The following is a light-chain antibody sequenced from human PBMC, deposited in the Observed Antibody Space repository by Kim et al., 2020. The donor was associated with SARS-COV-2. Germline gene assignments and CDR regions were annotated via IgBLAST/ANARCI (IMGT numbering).Light chain of an antibody. CDR2: ATS. V-gene: IGKV1-9*01. CDR1: QGISSY. J-gene: IGKJ4*01. Sequence: PSVGARVPIPCRASQGISSYFTWYQQKPGKAPKVLIYATSTLPSGVPSRFSGSGSGTDFTLTIRSLQPEDFATYYCQQQNSYPLTFGGGTKVDIK. CDR3: QQQNSYPLT.